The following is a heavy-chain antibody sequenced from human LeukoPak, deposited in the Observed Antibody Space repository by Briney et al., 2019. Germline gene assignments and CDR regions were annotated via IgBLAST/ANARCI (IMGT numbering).Heavy chain of an antibody. CDR3: AKPDSSGWDAFDI. J-gene: IGHJ3*02. D-gene: IGHD6-19*01. V-gene: IGHV3-30*18. CDR2: ISYDGSNK. CDR1: GFTFSSYG. Sequence: GGSLRLSCAASGFTFSSYGMHWVRQAPGKGLEWVAVISYDGSNKYYADSVKGRFTISRDNSKNTLYLQMNSLRAEDTAVYYCAKPDSSGWDAFDIWGQGTMVTVSS.